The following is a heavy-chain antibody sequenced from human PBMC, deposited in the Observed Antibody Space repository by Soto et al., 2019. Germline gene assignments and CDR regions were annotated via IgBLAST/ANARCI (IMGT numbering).Heavy chain of an antibody. CDR2: INHSGST. CDR3: ARGLGYCSSTSCKNYYYYMDV. V-gene: IGHV4-34*01. Sequence: SETLSLTCAVYGGSFSGYYWSWIRQPPGKGLEWIGEINHSGSTNYNPSLKSRVTISVDTSKNQFSLKLSSVTAADTAVYYCARGLGYCSSTSCKNYYYYMDVWGKGTTVTVSS. CDR1: GGSFSGYY. D-gene: IGHD2-2*03. J-gene: IGHJ6*03.